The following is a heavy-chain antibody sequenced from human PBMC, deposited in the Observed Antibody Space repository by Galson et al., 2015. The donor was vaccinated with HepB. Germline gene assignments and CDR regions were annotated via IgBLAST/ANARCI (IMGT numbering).Heavy chain of an antibody. V-gene: IGHV3-30*04. CDR2: ISNDGSKK. CDR3: ARSRTYYDIGKY. Sequence: SLRLSCAASGFTFSSYATHWVRQAPGKGLEWVAVISNDGSKKYYADSVKGRFTISRDNSKNTLYLQMNSLRGEDTAVYYCARSRTYYDIGKYWGQGTLVTVSS. D-gene: IGHD3-9*01. CDR1: GFTFSSYA. J-gene: IGHJ4*02.